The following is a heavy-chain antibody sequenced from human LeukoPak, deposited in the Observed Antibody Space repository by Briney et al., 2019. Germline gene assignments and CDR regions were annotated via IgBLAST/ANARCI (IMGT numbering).Heavy chain of an antibody. Sequence: PSETLSLTCSVSGGSISSYSWSWIRQPPGKGLEWIGYLYESGTTNYKASLKSRVTMSVDTSKNHFSLRLSSVTAADTAVYNCATQELVPAALNAFDIWGQGTLVTVSS. V-gene: IGHV4-59*08. J-gene: IGHJ3*02. CDR3: ATQELVPAALNAFDI. D-gene: IGHD2-2*01. CDR1: GGSISSYS. CDR2: LYESGTT.